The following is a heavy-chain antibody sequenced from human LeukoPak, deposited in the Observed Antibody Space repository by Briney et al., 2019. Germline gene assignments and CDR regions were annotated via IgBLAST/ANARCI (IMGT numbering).Heavy chain of an antibody. D-gene: IGHD5-12*01. J-gene: IGHJ4*02. CDR1: GFTFSSRW. CDR3: ARGWLRSDYCFDS. V-gene: IGHV3-74*01. CDR2: INSDVSSA. Sequence: RGSLRLSCVASGFTFSSRWMHWVRQAPGKGLVWVSRINSDVSSAGYADSVKGRFAISRDDAKNTLYRQMNSLRAEDTAVYYCARGWLRSDYCFDSWGQGTLVTVSS.